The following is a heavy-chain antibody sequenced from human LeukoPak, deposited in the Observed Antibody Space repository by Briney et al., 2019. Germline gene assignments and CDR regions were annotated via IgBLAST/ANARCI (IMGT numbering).Heavy chain of an antibody. Sequence: GGFLRLSCAASGFTFNSYYMSWVRQAPGKGLEWVASIKQDGSEKYYVDSVKGRFTISRDNAKNSLYLQMNSLRADDTAVYYCARDYYGSHDYWGQGALVTVSS. CDR1: GFTFNSYY. J-gene: IGHJ4*02. D-gene: IGHD3-10*01. V-gene: IGHV3-7*01. CDR3: ARDYYGSHDY. CDR2: IKQDGSEK.